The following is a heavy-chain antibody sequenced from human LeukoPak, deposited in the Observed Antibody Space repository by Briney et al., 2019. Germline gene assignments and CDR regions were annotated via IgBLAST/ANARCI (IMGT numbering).Heavy chain of an antibody. V-gene: IGHV4-4*07. J-gene: IGHJ3*02. CDR2: IYTSGST. CDR1: GGSISSYY. Sequence: SETLSLTSTVSGGSISSYYWGWIRQPAGKGLEGLGRIYTSGSTNYNPSLKSRVTMSVDTSKNQFSLKLSSVTAADTAVYYCVRGFGAFDIWGQGTMVTVSS. CDR3: VRGFGAFDI. D-gene: IGHD3-16*01.